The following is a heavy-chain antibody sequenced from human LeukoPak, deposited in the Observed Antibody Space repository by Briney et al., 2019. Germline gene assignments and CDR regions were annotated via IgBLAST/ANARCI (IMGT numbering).Heavy chain of an antibody. V-gene: IGHV3-21*01. D-gene: IGHD3-9*01. CDR2: ISSSSSYI. J-gene: IGHJ4*02. CDR3: ARFPVLRYFDWLSPYYFDY. Sequence: PGGSLRLSCAASGLTFSSYSMNWVRQAPGKGLEWVSSISSSSSYIYYADSVKGRFTISRDNAKNSLYLQMNSLRAEDTAVYYCARFPVLRYFDWLSPYYFDYWGQGTLVTVSS. CDR1: GLTFSSYS.